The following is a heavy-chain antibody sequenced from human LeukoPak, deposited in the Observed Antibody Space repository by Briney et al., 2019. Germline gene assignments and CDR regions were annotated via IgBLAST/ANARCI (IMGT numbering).Heavy chain of an antibody. CDR3: VKERSVIDRALCY. D-gene: IGHD3-22*01. V-gene: IGHV3-64D*09. J-gene: IGHJ4*02. CDR2: ISSNGGST. Sequence: PGGSLRLSCSASGFTFSSYAMHWVRQAPGRGLEYVSAISSNGGSTYYADSVKGRFTISRDNSKNTLYLQMSSLRAEATAVYYCVKERSVIDRALCYWGQGTLVTVSS. CDR1: GFTFSSYA.